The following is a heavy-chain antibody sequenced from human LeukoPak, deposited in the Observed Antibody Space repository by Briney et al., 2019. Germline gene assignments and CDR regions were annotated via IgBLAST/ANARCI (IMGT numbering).Heavy chain of an antibody. V-gene: IGHV3-73*01. J-gene: IGHJ4*02. CDR3: AKDVIAARRSYFDY. Sequence: GGSLRLSCAASGFTFSGSAMHWVRQASGKGLEWVGRIRSKANSYATAYAASVKGRFTISRDDSKNTAYLQMNSLKTEDTAVYYCAKDVIAARRSYFDYWGQGTLVTVSS. CDR1: GFTFSGSA. D-gene: IGHD6-6*01. CDR2: IRSKANSYAT.